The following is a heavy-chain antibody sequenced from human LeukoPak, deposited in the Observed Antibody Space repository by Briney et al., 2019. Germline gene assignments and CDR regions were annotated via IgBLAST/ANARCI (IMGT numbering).Heavy chain of an antibody. D-gene: IGHD6-13*01. CDR3: ARDRDSSSWYNWFDP. J-gene: IGHJ5*02. CDR1: GFTFSSYG. V-gene: IGHV3-33*01. Sequence: GRSLRLSCVASGFTFSSYGMHWVRQAPGKGLEWVAVIWYDGSNKYYADSVKGRFTISRDNSKNTLYLQMNSLRAEDTAVYYCARDRDSSSWYNWFDPWGQGTLVTVSS. CDR2: IWYDGSNK.